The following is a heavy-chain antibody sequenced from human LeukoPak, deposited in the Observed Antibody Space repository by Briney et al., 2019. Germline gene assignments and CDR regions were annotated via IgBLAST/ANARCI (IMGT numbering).Heavy chain of an antibody. CDR2: INSDGSWT. D-gene: IGHD2-2*01. Sequence: PGGSLRLSCAASGNYWMHWVRQAPGKGLVWVSHINSDGSWTGYADSVKGRFTISKDNAKNTVYLQINNLRAEDTAVYYCVSFYETNWGRGTLVTVSS. V-gene: IGHV3-74*01. CDR3: VSFYETN. CDR1: GNYW. J-gene: IGHJ4*02.